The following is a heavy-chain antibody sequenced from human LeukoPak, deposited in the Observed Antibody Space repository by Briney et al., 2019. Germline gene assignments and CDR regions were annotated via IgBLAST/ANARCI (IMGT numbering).Heavy chain of an antibody. J-gene: IGHJ4*02. CDR2: IIPIFGTA. D-gene: IGHD3-10*01. CDR3: ARGRSGRWGDY. CDR1: GYTFTSYY. V-gene: IGHV1-69*06. Sequence: SVKVSCKASGYTFTSYYMHWVRQAPGQGLEWMGGIIPIFGTANYAQKFQGRVTITADKSTSTAYMELSSLRSEDMAVYYCARGRSGRWGDYWGQGTLVTVSS.